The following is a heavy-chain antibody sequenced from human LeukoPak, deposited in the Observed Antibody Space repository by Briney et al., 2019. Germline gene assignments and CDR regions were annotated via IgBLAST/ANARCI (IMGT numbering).Heavy chain of an antibody. CDR3: ASSSWPYGGDAFDI. J-gene: IGHJ3*02. CDR2: IYTSGST. D-gene: IGHD6-13*01. Sequence: PSETLSLTCTVSGGSISSYYWSWIRQPAGKGLEWIGRIYTSGSTNYNPSLKSRVTMSVDTSKNQFSLKLSSVTAADTAVYYCASSSWPYGGDAFDIWGQGTMVTVSS. CDR1: GGSISSYY. V-gene: IGHV4-4*07.